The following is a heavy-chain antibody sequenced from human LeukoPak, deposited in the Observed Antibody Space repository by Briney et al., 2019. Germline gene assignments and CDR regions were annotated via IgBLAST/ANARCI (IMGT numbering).Heavy chain of an antibody. CDR3: ARDPVAETGTDT. CDR2: VYYTATT. D-gene: IGHD6-13*01. Sequence: PSETLSLTCSVSGDSITNINYYWGWIRQPPGKGLEWIATVYYTATTYSNPSLKSRVTISVDSSKNEVSLKVTSVTAADTAVYYCARDPVAETGTDTWGQGTLVTVSS. J-gene: IGHJ5*02. CDR1: GDSITNINYY. V-gene: IGHV4-39*07.